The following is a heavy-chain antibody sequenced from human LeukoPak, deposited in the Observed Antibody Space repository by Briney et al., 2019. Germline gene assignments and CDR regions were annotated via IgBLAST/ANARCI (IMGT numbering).Heavy chain of an antibody. V-gene: IGHV1-69*04. CDR3: TLYGATYYGMDV. J-gene: IGHJ6*02. CDR2: IIPILGIA. Sequence: SVKVSCKASGGTFSSYAISWVRQAPGQGLEWMGRIIPILGIANYAQKFQGRVTITADKSTSTAYMELSSLRPEDTAVYYCTLYGATYYGMDVWGQGTTVTVSS. D-gene: IGHD2-8*01. CDR1: GGTFSSYA.